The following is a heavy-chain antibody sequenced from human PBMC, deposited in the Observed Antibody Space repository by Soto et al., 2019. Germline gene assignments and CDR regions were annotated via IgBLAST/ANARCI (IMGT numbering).Heavy chain of an antibody. V-gene: IGHV1-3*01. CDR2: INAGNGNT. CDR3: ARDLYSWYYDSSGYNWFDP. D-gene: IGHD3-22*01. J-gene: IGHJ5*02. CDR1: GYTFTSYA. Sequence: GASVKVSCKASGYTFTSYAMHWVRQAPGQRLEWMGWINAGNGNTKYSQKFQGRVTITRDTSASTAYMELSSLRSEDTAVYYCARDLYSWYYDSSGYNWFDPWGQGTLVTVSS.